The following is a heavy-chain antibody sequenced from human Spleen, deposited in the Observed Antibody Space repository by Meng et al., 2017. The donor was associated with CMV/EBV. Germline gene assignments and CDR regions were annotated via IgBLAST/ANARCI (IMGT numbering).Heavy chain of an antibody. V-gene: IGHV3-73*01. D-gene: IGHD1-14*01. CDR1: RFTFSGSA. CDR2: IRSKANDYAT. Sequence: GESLKISCGDSRFTFSGSAMHWVRQASGKGLEWVGRIRSKANDYATAYAASVKGRFTISRDDSKSTAYLQMNSLKTEDTAMYYCTREASNFPGGYYRMDVWGQGTTVTVSS. J-gene: IGHJ6*02. CDR3: TREASNFPGGYYRMDV.